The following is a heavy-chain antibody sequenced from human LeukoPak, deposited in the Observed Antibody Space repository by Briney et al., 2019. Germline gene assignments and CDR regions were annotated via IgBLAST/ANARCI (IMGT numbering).Heavy chain of an antibody. CDR3: ARGIVGATTSWFDP. V-gene: IGHV1-2*02. CDR2: INPNSGGT. D-gene: IGHD1-26*01. Sequence: ASVKVSCKASGYTFVNYDINWVRQATGQGLEWMGWINPNSGGTNYAQKFQGRVTMTRDTSISTAYMELSRLRSDDTAVYYCARGIVGATTSWFDPWGQGTLVTVSS. CDR1: GYTFVNYD. J-gene: IGHJ5*02.